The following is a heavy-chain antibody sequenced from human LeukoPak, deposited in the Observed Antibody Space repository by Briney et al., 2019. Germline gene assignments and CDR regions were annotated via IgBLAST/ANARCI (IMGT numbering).Heavy chain of an antibody. CDR3: ARGGGWFDP. CDR1: GFTFRSHA. D-gene: IGHD3-16*01. J-gene: IGHJ5*02. V-gene: IGHV3-23*01. CDR2: IYENGGTT. Sequence: GGSLRLSCVGSGFTFRSHAMSWVRQAPEKGLEFVSGIYENGGTTYYADSVKGRFSISRDNSKNTLYLQMNSLRAEDTAVYYCARGGGWFDPWGQGTLVTVSS.